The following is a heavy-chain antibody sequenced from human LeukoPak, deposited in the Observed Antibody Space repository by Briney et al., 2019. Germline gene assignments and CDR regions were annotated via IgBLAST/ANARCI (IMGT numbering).Heavy chain of an antibody. CDR2: ISNSGTTI. D-gene: IGHD6-19*01. Sequence: PGGSLRLSCAASRFTFSDFYMSWIRQAPGKGLEWISYISNSGTTIYYADSVKGRFTISRDNAKNSVYLQMNSLRAEDTAVYYCARHARVAGFDYWGLGTLVTVSS. CDR3: ARHARVAGFDY. V-gene: IGHV3-11*04. J-gene: IGHJ4*02. CDR1: RFTFSDFY.